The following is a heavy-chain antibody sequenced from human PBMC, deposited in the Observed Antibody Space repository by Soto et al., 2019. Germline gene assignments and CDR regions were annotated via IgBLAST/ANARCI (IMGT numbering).Heavy chain of an antibody. J-gene: IGHJ4*02. CDR1: GGSISSGNYY. CDR2: IYYSGST. CDR3: ASTYYNASSGPFDY. V-gene: IGHV4-31*03. D-gene: IGHD3-22*01. Sequence: QVQLQESGTGLVKPSQTLSLTCTVSGGSISSGNYYWSWIRQHPGKGLEWIGYIYYSGSTYYNPSLNSRVTISVDTSKNQFSLKLSSVTASDTAVYYCASTYYNASSGPFDYRGQGTLVTVAS.